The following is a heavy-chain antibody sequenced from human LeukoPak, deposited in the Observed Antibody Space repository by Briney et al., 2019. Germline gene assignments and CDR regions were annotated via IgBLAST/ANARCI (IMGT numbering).Heavy chain of an antibody. CDR3: ARAPDRGYCSSTSCYRHNWFDP. CDR2: IKQDGNER. Sequence: GGSLRLSCAASGFTFSNYYMTWVRQAPGKGLEWVANIKQDGNERFYVGSVEGRFTISRDNAKNSLYLQMNSLRAEDTAVYYCARAPDRGYCSSTSCYRHNWFDPWGQGTLVTVSS. CDR1: GFTFSNYY. J-gene: IGHJ5*02. V-gene: IGHV3-7*01. D-gene: IGHD2-2*01.